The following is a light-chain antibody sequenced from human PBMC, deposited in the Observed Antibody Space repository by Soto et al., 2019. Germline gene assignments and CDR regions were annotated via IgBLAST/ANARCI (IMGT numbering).Light chain of an antibody. CDR2: AAS. J-gene: IGKJ2*01. CDR1: QSVSGY. V-gene: IGKV1-39*01. CDR3: QQTYSTPHT. Sequence: DIQMTQSQSSLSASVGDRVTITCRASQSVSGYLHWFQQKPGKAPNLLIYAASTLQSGVTSRFSGSGHGTDFTLTLSSLQPGDSATYYCQQTYSTPHTFGQGTKLEI.